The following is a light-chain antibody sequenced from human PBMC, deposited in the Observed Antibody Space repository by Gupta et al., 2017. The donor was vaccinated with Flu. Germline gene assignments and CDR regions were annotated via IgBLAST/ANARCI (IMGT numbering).Light chain of an antibody. V-gene: IGKV1-39*01. CDR1: QSISSY. Sequence: DIQMTQSPSSLSASVGDRVTITCRASQSISSYLNWYQQKPGKAPKLLIYAASSLQSGVPSRFSGSGSGTDFILTISSLQPEDFATYYLPLSYSTPRTFGQGTKVEIK. CDR3: PLSYSTPRT. CDR2: AAS. J-gene: IGKJ1*01.